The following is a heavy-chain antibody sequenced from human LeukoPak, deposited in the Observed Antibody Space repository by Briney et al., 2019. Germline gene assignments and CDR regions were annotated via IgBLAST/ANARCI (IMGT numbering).Heavy chain of an antibody. CDR3: AREGWQWLVHAFDI. J-gene: IGHJ3*02. D-gene: IGHD6-19*01. CDR2: IYYSGST. V-gene: IGHV4-59*12. Sequence: SETLSLTCTVSGGSISSYYWSWIRQPPGKGLEWIGYIYYSGSTNYNPSLKSRVTISVDTSKDQFSLKLSSVTAADTAVYYCAREGWQWLVHAFDIWGQGTMVTVSS. CDR1: GGSISSYY.